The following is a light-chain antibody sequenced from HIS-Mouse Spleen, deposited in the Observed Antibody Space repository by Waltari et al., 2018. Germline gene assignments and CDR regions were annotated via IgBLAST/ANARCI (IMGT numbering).Light chain of an antibody. Sequence: SALPQPAPVPGSPAQSIALSCTGTRSDDGSFKLLSWFQQHPGKAPKLMIYEGSKRPSGVSNRFSGSKSGNTASLTISGLQAEDEADYYCCSYAGSSTCVFGGGTKLTVL. CDR1: RSDDGSFKL. CDR2: EGS. J-gene: IGLJ3*02. V-gene: IGLV2-23*01. CDR3: CSYAGSSTCV.